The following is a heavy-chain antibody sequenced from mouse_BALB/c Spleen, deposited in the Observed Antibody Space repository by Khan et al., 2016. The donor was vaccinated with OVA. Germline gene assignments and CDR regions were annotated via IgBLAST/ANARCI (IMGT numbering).Heavy chain of an antibody. CDR1: GFSLTNYG. CDR3: VRETADYGNCEAMDY. V-gene: IGHV2-9*02. J-gene: IGHJ4*01. CDR2: IWAGGST. Sequence: QVQLKESGPGLVAPSQSLSITCTVSGFSLTNYGVHWVRRPPGKGLEWLGIIWAGGSTNYNSALMSRVSIRKDNAKSQVFLKRNSRQTEDTDIYECVRETADYGNCEAMDYWGQGTSVTVSS. D-gene: IGHD2-1*01.